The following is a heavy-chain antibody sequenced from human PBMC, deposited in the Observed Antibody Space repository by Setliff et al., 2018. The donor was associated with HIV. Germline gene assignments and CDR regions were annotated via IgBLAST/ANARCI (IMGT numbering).Heavy chain of an antibody. D-gene: IGHD2-21*01. Sequence: ASVKVSCKASGYTFTTYGITWVRQAPGQGLEWMGWISTYNGNTNYAQKFQGRVTMTTVTSTSTAYMELRCLRSDDTAVYYCARLSIPAYYYMDVCGKGTTVTVSS. CDR3: ARLSIPAYYYMDV. CDR2: ISTYNGNT. V-gene: IGHV1-18*01. J-gene: IGHJ6*03. CDR1: GYTFTTYG.